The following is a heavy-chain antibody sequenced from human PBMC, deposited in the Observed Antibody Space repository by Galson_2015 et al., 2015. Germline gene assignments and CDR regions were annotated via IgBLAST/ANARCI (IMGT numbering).Heavy chain of an antibody. Sequence: SLRLSCAASGFSFSGYGMSWVRQAPGKGLEWVSIITLNGGNKYYVDSVKGRFTISRDNSKNSLYLQMNSLRAEDTAIYYCAKDATALGLAYWGQGTLVTVSS. V-gene: IGHV3-23*01. J-gene: IGHJ4*02. CDR1: GFSFSGYG. D-gene: IGHD2-15*01. CDR3: AKDATALGLAY. CDR2: ITLNGGNK.